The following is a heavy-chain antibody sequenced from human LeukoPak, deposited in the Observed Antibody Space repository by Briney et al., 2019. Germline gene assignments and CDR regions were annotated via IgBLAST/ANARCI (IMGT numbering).Heavy chain of an antibody. Sequence: SETLSLTCAVSGYSISSGYYWGWIRQPPGKGLEWIGSIYHSGSTYYNPSLKSRVTISVDTSKNQFSLKLSSVTAADTAVYYCARIYGDGYNTSYWGQGTLVTVSS. CDR2: IYHSGST. J-gene: IGHJ4*02. D-gene: IGHD5-24*01. CDR3: ARIYGDGYNTSY. CDR1: GYSISSGYY. V-gene: IGHV4-38-2*01.